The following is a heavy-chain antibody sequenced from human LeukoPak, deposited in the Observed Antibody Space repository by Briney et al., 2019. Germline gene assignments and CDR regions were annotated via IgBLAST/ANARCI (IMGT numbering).Heavy chain of an antibody. CDR1: GYTFTGYY. D-gene: IGHD3-10*01. Sequence: ASVKVSCKASGYTFTGYYMHWVRHAPGQGLEWMGWINPNSGGTNYAQKFQGRVTMTRDTSISTAYMELSRLRSDDTAVYYCAREGITMVRGVINNWFDPWGQETLVTVSS. V-gene: IGHV1-2*02. J-gene: IGHJ5*02. CDR3: AREGITMVRGVINNWFDP. CDR2: INPNSGGT.